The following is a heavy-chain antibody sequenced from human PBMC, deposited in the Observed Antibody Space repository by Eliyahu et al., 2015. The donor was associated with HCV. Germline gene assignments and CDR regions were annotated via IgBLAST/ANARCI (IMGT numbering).Heavy chain of an antibody. Sequence: QVQLQQWGAGLLKPSETLSLTCAVYGGSFSGXYWSWIRQPPGKGLEWIGEINHSGSTTYNPSLKSRVTISVDTSKNQFSLKLSSVTTADTAVYYCAIVVVPAAPNYYYYGMDVWGQGTTVTVSS. J-gene: IGHJ6*02. V-gene: IGHV4-34*01. CDR2: INHSGST. D-gene: IGHD2-2*01. CDR3: AIVVVPAAPNYYYYGMDV. CDR1: GGSFSGXY.